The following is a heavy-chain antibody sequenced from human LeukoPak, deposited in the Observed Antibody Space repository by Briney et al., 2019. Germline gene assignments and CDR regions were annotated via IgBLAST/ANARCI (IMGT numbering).Heavy chain of an antibody. CDR3: AKSDTLGY. Sequence: PGGSLRLSCAASGFTFSDYAMSWVRQAPGKGLQWVSSISGNGLSTYYADSVKGRFTISRDNSKNTLYLQMNSLRAEDTAVYYCAKSDTLGYWGQGTLVTVSS. D-gene: IGHD5-18*01. J-gene: IGHJ4*02. V-gene: IGHV3-23*01. CDR1: GFTFSDYA. CDR2: ISGNGLST.